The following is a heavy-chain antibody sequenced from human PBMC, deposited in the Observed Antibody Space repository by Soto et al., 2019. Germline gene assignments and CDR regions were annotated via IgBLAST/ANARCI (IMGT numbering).Heavy chain of an antibody. CDR2: INAGNGNT. CDR1: GYTFTSYA. J-gene: IGHJ4*02. Sequence: QVQLVQSGAEVKKPGASVKVSCKASGYTFTSYAMHWVRQAPGQRLEWMGWINAGNGNTKYSQKFQGRVTITRDTSASTAYMELSSLRSEDTAVYYCARDVLYCSSTSCYGAGFDYWGRGTLVTVSS. D-gene: IGHD2-2*01. CDR3: ARDVLYCSSTSCYGAGFDY. V-gene: IGHV1-3*01.